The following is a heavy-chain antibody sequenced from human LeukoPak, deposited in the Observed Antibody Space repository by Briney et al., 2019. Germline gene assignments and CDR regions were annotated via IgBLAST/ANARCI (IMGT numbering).Heavy chain of an antibody. D-gene: IGHD3-22*01. CDR3: ARATYYYDSSGYSILFDY. J-gene: IGHJ4*02. Sequence: KTSETLSLTCTVSGGSISSYYWSWIRQPPGKGLEWIGYIYYSGSTNYNPSLKSRVTISVDTSKNQFSLKLSSVTAADTAVYYCARATYYYDSSGYSILFDYWGQGTLVTVSS. CDR1: GGSISSYY. CDR2: IYYSGST. V-gene: IGHV4-59*01.